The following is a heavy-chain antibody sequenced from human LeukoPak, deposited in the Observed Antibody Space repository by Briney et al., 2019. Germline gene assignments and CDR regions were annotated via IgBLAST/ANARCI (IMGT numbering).Heavy chain of an antibody. D-gene: IGHD6-13*01. Sequence: SETLSLTCTVSGGSISSGSYYWSWIRQPAGKGLEWIGRIYTSGSTNYNPSLKSRVTISVDTSKNQFSLKLSSVTAADTAVYYCARDPLAAAGGGFDYWGQGTLVTVSS. V-gene: IGHV4-61*02. CDR1: GGSISSGSYY. J-gene: IGHJ4*02. CDR2: IYTSGST. CDR3: ARDPLAAAGGGFDY.